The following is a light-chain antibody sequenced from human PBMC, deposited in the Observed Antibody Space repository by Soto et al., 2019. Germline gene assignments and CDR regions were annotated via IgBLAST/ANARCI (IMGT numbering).Light chain of an antibody. V-gene: IGKV3-15*01. CDR3: QQYNNWPPGVT. CDR2: GAS. CDR1: QSVGSN. J-gene: IGKJ5*01. Sequence: IEMTQSPVTLSVSPGERATLSCRASQSVGSNLAWYQQKAGQVPRLLIYGASTRATDIPARFSGSGSGTEFTLSISSLQSEDFAVYFCQQYNNWPPGVTFGQGTRLEI.